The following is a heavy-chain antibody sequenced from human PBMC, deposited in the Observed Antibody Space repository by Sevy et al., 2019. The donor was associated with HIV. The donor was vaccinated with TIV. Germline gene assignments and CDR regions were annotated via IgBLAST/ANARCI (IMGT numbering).Heavy chain of an antibody. J-gene: IGHJ3*02. CDR1: GFTFSSYG. Sequence: GGSLRLSCAASGFTFSSYGMHWVRQAPGKGLEWVAAISYDGSYKYYVDSVKGRFTISRDNSKNTLYMQMNSLTTEDTAVYYCAKDHYSPSGTVGAVHMWRGGTMVTAS. V-gene: IGHV3-30*18. CDR2: ISYDGSYK. CDR3: AKDHYSPSGTVGAVHM. D-gene: IGHD3-10*01.